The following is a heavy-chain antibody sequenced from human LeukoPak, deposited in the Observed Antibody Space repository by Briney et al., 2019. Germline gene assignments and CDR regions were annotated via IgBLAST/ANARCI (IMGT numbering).Heavy chain of an antibody. CDR1: GGSISNYY. Sequence: PSETLSLTCTASGGSISNYYWGWIRQPPGKGLEWIGSIYHSGSTYYNPSLKSRVTISVDTSKNQFSLKLSSVTAADTAVYYCARTIYGSGSYYMDVWGKGTTVTVSS. V-gene: IGHV4-38-2*02. CDR2: IYHSGST. D-gene: IGHD3-10*01. J-gene: IGHJ6*03. CDR3: ARTIYGSGSYYMDV.